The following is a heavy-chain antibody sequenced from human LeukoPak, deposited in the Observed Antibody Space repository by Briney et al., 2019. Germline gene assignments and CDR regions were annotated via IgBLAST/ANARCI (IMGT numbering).Heavy chain of an antibody. CDR3: ARGVVRFVPPGEAFDY. CDR1: GGSISSYY. Sequence: SETLSLTCTVSGGSISSYYWSWIRQPPGKGLEWIGRIYTSGSTNYNPSLKSRVTISVDTSKNQFSLKLSSVTAADTAVYYCARGVVRFVPPGEAFDYWGQGTLVTVSS. J-gene: IGHJ4*02. V-gene: IGHV4-4*08. D-gene: IGHD3-3*01. CDR2: IYTSGST.